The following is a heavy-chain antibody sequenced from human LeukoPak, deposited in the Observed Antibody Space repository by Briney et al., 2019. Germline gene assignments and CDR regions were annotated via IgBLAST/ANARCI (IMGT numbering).Heavy chain of an antibody. V-gene: IGHV4-34*01. J-gene: IGHJ3*02. CDR1: GGSFSGYY. Sequence: SERLSLTCAVYGGSFSGYYWSWIRQPPGKGLEWIGSIYYSGSTYYNPSLKSRVTISVDTSKNQFSLKLSSVTAADTAVYYCARRPPSYDYVWGSYRQDAFDIWGQGTMVTVSS. CDR3: ARRPPSYDYVWGSYRQDAFDI. D-gene: IGHD3-16*02. CDR2: IYYSGST.